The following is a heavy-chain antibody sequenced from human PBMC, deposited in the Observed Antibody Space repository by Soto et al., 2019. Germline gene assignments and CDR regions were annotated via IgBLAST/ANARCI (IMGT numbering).Heavy chain of an antibody. V-gene: IGHV1-69*12. D-gene: IGHD3-3*01. CDR3: ARGDYDFWSGPGGGMDV. CDR1: GGTFSSYA. CDR2: IIPIFGTA. Sequence: QVQLVQSGAEVKKPGSSVKVSCKASGGTFSSYAISWVRQAPGQGLEWMGGIIPIFGTANYAQKFQGRVTITADESTSTAYMELSSLRSEDTALYYCARGDYDFWSGPGGGMDVWGQGTTVTVSS. J-gene: IGHJ6*02.